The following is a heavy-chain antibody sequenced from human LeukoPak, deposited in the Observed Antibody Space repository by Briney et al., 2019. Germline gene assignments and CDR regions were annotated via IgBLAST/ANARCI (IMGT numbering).Heavy chain of an antibody. CDR3: AVFGDPGYYYYYMDV. CDR1: GGTFSSYA. J-gene: IGHJ6*03. V-gene: IGHV1-69*01. CDR2: IIPIFGTA. D-gene: IGHD3-10*02. Sequence: ASVKVSCKASGGTFSSYAISWVGQAPGQGLEWMGGIIPIFGTANYAQKFQGRVTITADESTSTAYMELSSLRSEDTAVYYCAVFGDPGYYYYYMDVWGKGTTVTVSS.